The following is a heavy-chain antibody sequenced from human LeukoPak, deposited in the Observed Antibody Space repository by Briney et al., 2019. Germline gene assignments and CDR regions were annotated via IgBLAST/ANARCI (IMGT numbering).Heavy chain of an antibody. CDR1: GGSISSSSYY. V-gene: IGHV4-39*01. Sequence: SETLSLTCTVSGGSISSSSYYWGWIRQPPGKGLEWIGSIYYSGSTYYNPSLKSRVTISVDTSKNQFSLKLSSVTAADTAVYYCARLLEHIVVVTAIECGAFDIWGQGTMVTVSS. CDR2: IYYSGST. CDR3: ARLLEHIVVVTAIECGAFDI. J-gene: IGHJ3*02. D-gene: IGHD2-21*02.